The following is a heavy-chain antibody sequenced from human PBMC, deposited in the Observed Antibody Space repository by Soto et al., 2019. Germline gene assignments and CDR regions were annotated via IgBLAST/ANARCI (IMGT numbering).Heavy chain of an antibody. CDR3: AKRTSGTTWGESNY. J-gene: IGHJ4*02. CDR2: ISGYSGNA. Sequence: QVQVMQSGAEVKKPGDSVKVSCKTPGYIFSEYGINWVRQAPGQGLERMGWISGYSGNANLAQKFQGRVTMTTDKSTRTAYMELRRLRSDDTAVYYCAKRTSGTTWGESNYWGQGTLVTVSS. V-gene: IGHV1-18*04. D-gene: IGHD4-17*01. CDR1: GYIFSEYG.